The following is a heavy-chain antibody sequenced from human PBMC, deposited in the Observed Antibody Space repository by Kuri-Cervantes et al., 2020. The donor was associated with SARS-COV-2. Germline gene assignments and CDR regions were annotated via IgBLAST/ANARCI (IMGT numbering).Heavy chain of an antibody. CDR1: GFTVSSNY. V-gene: IGHV3-21*01. J-gene: IGHJ1*01. CDR3: AKGYPHYYYGSGSYYNEGAEYFQH. Sequence: GGSLRLSCAASGFTVSSNYMSWVRQAPGKGLEWVSSISSSSSYIYYADSVKGRFTISRDNSKNTLYLQMNSLRAEDTAVYYCAKGYPHYYYGSGSYYNEGAEYFQHWGQGTLVTVSS. CDR2: ISSSSSYI. D-gene: IGHD3-10*01.